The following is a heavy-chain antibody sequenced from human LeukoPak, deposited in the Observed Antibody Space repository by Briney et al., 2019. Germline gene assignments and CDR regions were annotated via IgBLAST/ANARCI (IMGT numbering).Heavy chain of an antibody. V-gene: IGHV3-30*18. CDR2: MSNSGENT. J-gene: IGHJ4*02. CDR3: AKGGASVTRYVDY. D-gene: IGHD4-17*01. CDR1: GFTFSSYS. Sequence: PGGSLRLSCAASGFTFSSYSMQWVRQTPGKGLEWVGIMSNSGENTFYGEAVKGRFTISRDNSQNTLYLQMNSLRPEDTAVYYCAKGGASVTRYVDYWGQGTLGTVSS.